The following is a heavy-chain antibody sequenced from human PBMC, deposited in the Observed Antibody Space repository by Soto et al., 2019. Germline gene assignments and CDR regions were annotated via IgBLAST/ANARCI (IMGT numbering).Heavy chain of an antibody. D-gene: IGHD6-13*01. CDR3: AKPQYSSSWYGAIDY. Sequence: PGGSLRLSCAASGFTFSSYGMHWVRQAPGKGLEWVAVISYDGSNKYYADSVKGRFTISRDNSKNTLYLQMNSLRAEDTAVYYCAKPQYSSSWYGAIDYWGQGTLVTVSS. CDR2: ISYDGSNK. V-gene: IGHV3-30*18. J-gene: IGHJ4*02. CDR1: GFTFSSYG.